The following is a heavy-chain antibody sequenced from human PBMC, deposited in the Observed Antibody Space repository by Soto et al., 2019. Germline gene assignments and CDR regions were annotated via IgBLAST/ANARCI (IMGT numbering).Heavy chain of an antibody. CDR1: GVSISSGGYY. J-gene: IGHJ4*02. V-gene: IGHV4-31*03. CDR3: ARDDSSSGHFDY. Sequence: TLSLTCTVSGVSISSGGYYWSWIRQHPGKGLEWLGYIYYSGSTYYNPSLKSRLTISVDTSKNQFSLKLTSVTAADSAVYYCARDDSSSGHFDYWGQGTLVTVSS. CDR2: IYYSGST. D-gene: IGHD6-6*01.